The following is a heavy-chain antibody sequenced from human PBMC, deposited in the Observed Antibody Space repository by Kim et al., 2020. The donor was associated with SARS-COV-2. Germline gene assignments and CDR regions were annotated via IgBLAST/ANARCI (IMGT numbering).Heavy chain of an antibody. V-gene: IGHV4-31*02. D-gene: IGHD6-6*01. J-gene: IGHJ4*02. CDR3: ARVIRSRVSRLGFYFDY. Sequence: LKSRVTISVDTSKNQFSLKLSSVTAADTAVYYCARVIRSRVSRLGFYFDYWGQGTLVTVSS.